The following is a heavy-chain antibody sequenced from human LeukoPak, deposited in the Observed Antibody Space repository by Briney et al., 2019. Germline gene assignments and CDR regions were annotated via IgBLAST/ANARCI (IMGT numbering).Heavy chain of an antibody. CDR2: MSSARSTT. CDR3: ARVSTDWSLDY. Sequence: GGSLRLSCSASGFIFSTYSMNSVRQAPGNGLEWLSYMSSARSTTYYADSVKGRFTISRDNAKSSLYVQSNRRRDEDTAVYYCARVSTDWSLDYWGQGTLVTVSS. CDR1: GFIFSTYS. J-gene: IGHJ4*02. V-gene: IGHV3-48*02. D-gene: IGHD6-19*01.